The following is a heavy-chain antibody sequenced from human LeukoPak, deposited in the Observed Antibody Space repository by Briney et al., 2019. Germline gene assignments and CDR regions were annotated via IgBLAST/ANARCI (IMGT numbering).Heavy chain of an antibody. D-gene: IGHD1-26*01. CDR1: GFTFSSYS. Sequence: PGGSLRLSCAASGFTFSSYSMNWVRQAPGKGLEWVSYISSSFSSIYYADSVKGRFTISRDNAKNSLYLQMNSLREEDTAVYYCARGSAWAFDYWGQGTLVTVSS. CDR3: ARGSAWAFDY. V-gene: IGHV3-48*02. J-gene: IGHJ4*02. CDR2: ISSSFSSI.